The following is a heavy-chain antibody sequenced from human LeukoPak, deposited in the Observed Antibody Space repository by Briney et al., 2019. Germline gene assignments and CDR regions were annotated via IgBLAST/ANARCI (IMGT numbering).Heavy chain of an antibody. D-gene: IGHD4-17*01. CDR3: AKDYSFATTVTTPDAFDI. Sequence: GGSLRLSCAASGFTFDDYAMHWVRQAPGKGLEWVSGISWNSGSIGYADSVKGRFTISRDNAKNSLYLQMNSLRAEGTALYYCAKDYSFATTVTTPDAFDIWGQGTMVTVSS. CDR1: GFTFDDYA. V-gene: IGHV3-9*01. CDR2: ISWNSGSI. J-gene: IGHJ3*02.